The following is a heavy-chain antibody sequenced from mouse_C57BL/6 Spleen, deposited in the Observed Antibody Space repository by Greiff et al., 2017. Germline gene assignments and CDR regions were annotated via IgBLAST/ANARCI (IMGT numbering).Heavy chain of an antibody. J-gene: IGHJ4*01. Sequence: QVQLQQPGAELVMPGASVKLSCKASGYTFTSYWMHWVKQRPGQGLEWIGEIVPSDSYTNYNQKFKGKSTLTVDKSSSTAYMQLSSLTSEDSAVYYCARGYSPYYAMDYWGQGTSVTVSS. CDR1: GYTFTSYW. V-gene: IGHV1-69*01. D-gene: IGHD2-12*01. CDR3: ARGYSPYYAMDY. CDR2: IVPSDSYT.